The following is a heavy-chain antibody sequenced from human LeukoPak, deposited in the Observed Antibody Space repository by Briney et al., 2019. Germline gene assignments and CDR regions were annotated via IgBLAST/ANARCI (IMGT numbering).Heavy chain of an antibody. J-gene: IGHJ6*03. Sequence: PSETLSLTCAVYGGSFSGYYWSWIRQPPGKGLEWIGEINHSGSTDYNPSLKSRATISVDTSKHQFSLKLSSVTAADTAVYHCARVSMYYGSGSYYTYYYYCMDVWGKGTTVTVSS. CDR1: GGSFSGYY. CDR3: ARVSMYYGSGSYYTYYYYCMDV. CDR2: INHSGST. D-gene: IGHD3-10*01. V-gene: IGHV4-34*01.